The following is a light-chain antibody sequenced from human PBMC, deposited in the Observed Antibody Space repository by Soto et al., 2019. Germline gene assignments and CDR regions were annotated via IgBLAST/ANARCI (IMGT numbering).Light chain of an antibody. J-gene: IGKJ2*01. CDR1: HSVSSSY. CDR3: QQYGSSPPYT. CDR2: GAS. Sequence: EIVLTQSPGTLSLSPGERATLSCRASHSVSSSYLAWYQQKPGQAPSLLIYGASSRATGIPDRFSGSGSGTDLTLTISRLEPEDFAVYYCQQYGSSPPYTFGQGTKLEIK. V-gene: IGKV3-20*01.